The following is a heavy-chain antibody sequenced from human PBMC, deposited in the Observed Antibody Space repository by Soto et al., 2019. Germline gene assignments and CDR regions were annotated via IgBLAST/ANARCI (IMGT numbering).Heavy chain of an antibody. V-gene: IGHV4-39*01. CDR2: IYYSGST. J-gene: IGHJ5*02. D-gene: IGHD6-19*01. CDR3: ARHAVAGDNWFDP. CDR1: GGSISGSSYY. Sequence: LSNSVVVAGGSISGSSYYFDWIRHPPGKGLEWIGSIYYSGSTYYNPSLKSRVTISVDTSKNQFSLKLSSVTAADTAVYYCARHAVAGDNWFDPWGQRTLVTVSA.